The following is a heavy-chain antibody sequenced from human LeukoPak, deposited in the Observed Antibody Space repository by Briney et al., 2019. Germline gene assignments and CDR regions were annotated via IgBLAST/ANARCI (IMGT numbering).Heavy chain of an antibody. V-gene: IGHV1-69*13. CDR3: AKVRWDNSGWYYLDN. D-gene: IGHD6-19*01. CDR2: IIPIFGTA. CDR1: GGTFSSYA. J-gene: IGHJ4*02. Sequence: SVKVSCKASGGTFSSYAISWVRQAPGQGLEWMGGIIPIFGTANYAQKFQGRVTITADESTSTAYMELSSLRAEDSAVYYCAKVRWDNSGWYYLDNWGQGTLVTVSS.